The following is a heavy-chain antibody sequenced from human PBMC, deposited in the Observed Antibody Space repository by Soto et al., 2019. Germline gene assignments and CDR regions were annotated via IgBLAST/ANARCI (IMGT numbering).Heavy chain of an antibody. Sequence: ASVKVSCKASGYTFTSYYMHWVRQAPGQGLEWMGIINPSGGSTSYAQKFQGRVTMTRDTSTSTVYMELSSLRSEDTAVYYCASGSSYYDSSGYYYYFDYWGQGPLVTVPS. V-gene: IGHV1-46*01. CDR1: GYTFTSYY. CDR2: INPSGGST. D-gene: IGHD3-22*01. J-gene: IGHJ4*02. CDR3: ASGSSYYDSSGYYYYFDY.